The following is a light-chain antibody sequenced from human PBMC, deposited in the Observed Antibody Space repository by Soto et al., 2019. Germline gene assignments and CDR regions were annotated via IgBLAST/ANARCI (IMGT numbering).Light chain of an antibody. CDR3: QQYCSSPPNT. Sequence: EIVLTQSPGTLSLSPGERATLSCRASQSIDSNYLAWYQQKPGQAPRLLIYGASSRATGIPDRFSGSGSGTDFTLTISRLEPEDFAVYYCQQYCSSPPNTFGGGTKVEIK. CDR1: QSIDSNY. CDR2: GAS. V-gene: IGKV3-20*01. J-gene: IGKJ4*01.